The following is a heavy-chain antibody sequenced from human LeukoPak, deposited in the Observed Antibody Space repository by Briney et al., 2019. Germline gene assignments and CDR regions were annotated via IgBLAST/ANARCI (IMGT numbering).Heavy chain of an antibody. J-gene: IGHJ4*02. CDR1: GFTVSSNY. CDR3: AKARAGDITAAFNY. D-gene: IGHD6-13*01. CDR2: IYSCGST. V-gene: IGHV3-53*01. Sequence: GGSLRLSCAASGFTVSSNYMSWVRQAPGKGLEWVSVIYSCGSTYYADSVKGRFTISRDNSENTLNLQMNSLRAEDTAIYYCAKARAGDITAAFNYWGQGTLVTVSS.